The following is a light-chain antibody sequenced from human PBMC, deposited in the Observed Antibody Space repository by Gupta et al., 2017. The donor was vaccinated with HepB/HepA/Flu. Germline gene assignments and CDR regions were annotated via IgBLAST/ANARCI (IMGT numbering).Light chain of an antibody. CDR2: DVT. CDR3: SSFRIGTTLVV. V-gene: IGLV2-14*03. CDR1: SGDVGGFNS. Sequence: QSGLTQPASVSGSPGPSIPISCTGSSGDVGGFNSVSWYQQYPGRAPKLLIYDVTNRPSGVSYRFSGSKSGNTASLTISGLQAEDDADYYCSSFRIGTTLVVFGGGTKVTVL. J-gene: IGLJ2*01.